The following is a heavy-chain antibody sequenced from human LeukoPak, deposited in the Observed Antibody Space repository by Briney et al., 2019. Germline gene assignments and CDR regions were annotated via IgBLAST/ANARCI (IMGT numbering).Heavy chain of an antibody. Sequence: GASVKVSCKASGYTFTSYAISWVRQAPGQGLEWMGWISAYNGNTNYAQKLQGRVTMTTDTSTSTAYMELRSLRSDDTAVYYCAREPTTDTAMASLHWHNWFDPWGQGTLVTVSS. V-gene: IGHV1-18*01. CDR3: AREPTTDTAMASLHWHNWFDP. CDR2: ISAYNGNT. D-gene: IGHD5-18*01. J-gene: IGHJ5*02. CDR1: GYTFTSYA.